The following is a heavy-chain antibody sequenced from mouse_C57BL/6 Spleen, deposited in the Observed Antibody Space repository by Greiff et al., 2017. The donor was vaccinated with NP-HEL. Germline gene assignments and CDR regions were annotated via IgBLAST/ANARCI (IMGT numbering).Heavy chain of an antibody. J-gene: IGHJ2*01. CDR2: INPYNGGT. CDR3: AKFYYGSREGFDY. V-gene: IGHV1-19*01. CDR1: GYTFTDYY. Sequence: EVQLQQSGPVLVKPGASVKMSCKASGYTFTDYYMNWVKQSHGKSLEWIGVINPYNGGTSYNQKFKGKATLTVDKSSSTAYMELNSLTSEDSAVYYCAKFYYGSREGFDYWGQGTTLTVSS. D-gene: IGHD1-1*01.